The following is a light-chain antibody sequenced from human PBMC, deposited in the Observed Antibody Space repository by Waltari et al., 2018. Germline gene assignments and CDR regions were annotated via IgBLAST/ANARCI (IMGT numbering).Light chain of an antibody. CDR1: QSVSRS. V-gene: IGKV3-20*01. CDR3: QHYVRLPAT. CDR2: GAS. J-gene: IGKJ1*01. Sequence: EIVLPPSPRTLSLSPGERATLSCRARQSVSRSLAWYQQKPCQAPKLLIYGASIRATGIPDRFTGSGSGTDFSLTISSLEPEDFAIYFCQHYVRLPATFGQGTKVEIK.